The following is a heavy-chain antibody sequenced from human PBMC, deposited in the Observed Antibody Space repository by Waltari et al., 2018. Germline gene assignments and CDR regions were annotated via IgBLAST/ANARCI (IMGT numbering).Heavy chain of an antibody. J-gene: IGHJ4*02. CDR1: GFTFSSYS. Sequence: EVQLVESGGGLVKPGGSLRLSCAASGFTFSSYSMNWVRQAPGKGLEWVSSISSRSSYIYYADSVKGRFTISRDNAKNSLYLQMNSLRAEDTAVYYCATSTSIAARPSDYWGQGTLVTVSS. D-gene: IGHD6-6*01. CDR3: ATSTSIAARPSDY. V-gene: IGHV3-21*01. CDR2: ISSRSSYI.